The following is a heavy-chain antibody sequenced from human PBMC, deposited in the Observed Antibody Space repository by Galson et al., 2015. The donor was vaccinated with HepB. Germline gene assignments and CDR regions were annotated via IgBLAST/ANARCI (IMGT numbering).Heavy chain of an antibody. CDR3: ARDFYPRDDAFDI. Sequence: SLRLSCAASGFTFSSYSMNWVRQAPGKGLEWVSYISSSSSTIYYADSVKGRFTISRDNAKNSLYLQMNSLRAEDTAVYYCARDFYPRDDAFDIWGQGTMVTVSS. CDR2: ISSSSSTI. J-gene: IGHJ3*02. V-gene: IGHV3-48*01. CDR1: GFTFSSYS. D-gene: IGHD2/OR15-2a*01.